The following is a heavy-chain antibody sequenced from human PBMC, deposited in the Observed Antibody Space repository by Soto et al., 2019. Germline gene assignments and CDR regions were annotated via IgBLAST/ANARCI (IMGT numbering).Heavy chain of an antibody. J-gene: IGHJ4*02. V-gene: IGHV5-10-1*01. CDR3: ARQIYDSDTGPNFQYYFES. D-gene: IGHD3-22*01. CDR1: GYSFAGYW. Sequence: GESLKISCKGSGYSFAGYWITWVRQKPGKGLEWMGRIDPSDSQTYYSPSFRGHVTISATKSISTVFLQWSSLRASDTAMYYCARQIYDSDTGPNFQYYFESWGQGTPVTVSS. CDR2: IDPSDSQT.